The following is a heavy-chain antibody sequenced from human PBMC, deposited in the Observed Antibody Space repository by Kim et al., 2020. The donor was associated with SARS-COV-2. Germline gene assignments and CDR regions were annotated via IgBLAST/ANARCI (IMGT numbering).Heavy chain of an antibody. Sequence: GGSLRLSCAASGFTFSSYAMVWVRQTPGKGLEWVSGISGSGGNTYYADSVKGRFTISRDNSKNTLCLQMNSLRAEDTAVYYCAKDAAYNYGPSDSWGQGTLVTVSS. V-gene: IGHV3-23*01. CDR2: ISGSGGNT. D-gene: IGHD5-18*01. CDR1: GFTFSSYA. CDR3: AKDAAYNYGPSDS. J-gene: IGHJ5*01.